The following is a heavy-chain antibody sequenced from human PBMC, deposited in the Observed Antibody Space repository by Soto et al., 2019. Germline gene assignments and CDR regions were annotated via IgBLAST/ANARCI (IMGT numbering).Heavy chain of an antibody. D-gene: IGHD2-15*01. CDR1: GFTFSSYG. V-gene: IGHV3-33*01. CDR2: IWYDGSNK. Sequence: GGSLRLSCAASGFTFSSYGMHWVRQAPGKGLEWVAVIWYDGSNKYYADSVKGRFTISRDNSKNTLYLQMNSLRAEDTAVYYCARDYNPYALPSGSCYPPDYWGQGTLVTVSS. J-gene: IGHJ4*02. CDR3: ARDYNPYALPSGSCYPPDY.